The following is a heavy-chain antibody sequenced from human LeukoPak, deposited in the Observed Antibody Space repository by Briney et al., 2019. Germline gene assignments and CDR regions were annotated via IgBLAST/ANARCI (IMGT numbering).Heavy chain of an antibody. CDR3: ARGGDSSGSFDY. D-gene: IGHD3-22*01. CDR2: IIPIFGTA. CDR1: GGTFSSYA. V-gene: IGHV1-69*05. Sequence: ASVKVSCKASGGTFSSYAISWVRQAPGQGLEWMGGIIPIFGTANYAQKFQGRVTITTDESTSTAYMELSSLRSEDTAVYYCARGGDSSGSFDYWGQGTLVTVSS. J-gene: IGHJ4*02.